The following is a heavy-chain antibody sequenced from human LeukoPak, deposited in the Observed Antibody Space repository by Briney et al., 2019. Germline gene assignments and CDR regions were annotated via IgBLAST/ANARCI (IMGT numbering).Heavy chain of an antibody. D-gene: IGHD3-10*01. Sequence: PGGSLRLSCAASGFTFTTYAMSWVRQAPGKRLEWVSSISWRSSDIEYADSVKGRFTISRDIDKKSLYLQMNSLRVEDTAVYYCARDVYGSGSYDYWGQGTLVTDSS. CDR1: GFTFTTYA. V-gene: IGHV3-21*01. J-gene: IGHJ4*02. CDR3: ARDVYGSGSYDY. CDR2: ISWRSSDI.